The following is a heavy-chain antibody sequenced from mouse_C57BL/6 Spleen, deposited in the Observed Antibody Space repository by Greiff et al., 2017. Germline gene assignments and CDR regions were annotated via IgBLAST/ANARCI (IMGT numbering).Heavy chain of an antibody. V-gene: IGHV14-4*01. J-gene: IGHJ4*01. Sequence: VQLQQSGAELVRPGASVKLSCTASGFNFNDYYMHWVKQTPEQGLEWIGWIDPENGDTEYASKFQGKATIPGDTASNTTYLQLSILTSEDTAVYYCARHYCGSSGDAMDYWGQGTSVTVSS. CDR3: ARHYCGSSGDAMDY. D-gene: IGHD1-1*01. CDR2: IDPENGDT. CDR1: GFNFNDYY.